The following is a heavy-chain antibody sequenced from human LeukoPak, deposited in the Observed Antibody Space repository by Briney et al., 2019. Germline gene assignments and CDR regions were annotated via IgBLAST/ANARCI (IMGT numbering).Heavy chain of an antibody. CDR2: IYTSGSA. CDR1: GGSISSYY. CDR3: VADPINFDY. J-gene: IGHJ4*02. Sequence: PSETLSLTCTVSGGSISSYYWNWIRQPAGKGLEWIGHIYTSGSANYNPALKSRVSMSVDTSKNQFFLKLSSVTAADTAVYYCVADPINFDYWGQGRLVTVSS. V-gene: IGHV4-4*07.